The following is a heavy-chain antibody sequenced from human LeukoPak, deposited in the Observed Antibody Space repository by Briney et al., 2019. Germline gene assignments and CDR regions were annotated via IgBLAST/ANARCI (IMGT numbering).Heavy chain of an antibody. CDR3: AKVNPGAPDYYYYYMDV. J-gene: IGHJ6*03. CDR1: GFTFSTYA. Sequence: PGGSLRLSCAASGFTFSTYAMHWVRQAPGKGLEWVAVISYDGSNKYYADSVKGRFTISRDNSKNTLYLQVNSLRAEDTAVYYCAKVNPGAPDYYYYYMDVWGKGTTVTISS. CDR2: ISYDGSNK. D-gene: IGHD1-26*01. V-gene: IGHV3-30*04.